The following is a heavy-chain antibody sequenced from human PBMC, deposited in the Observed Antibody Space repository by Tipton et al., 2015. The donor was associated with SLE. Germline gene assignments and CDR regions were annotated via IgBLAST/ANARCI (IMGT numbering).Heavy chain of an antibody. Sequence: TLSLTCTVSGGSISSGGYYWSWIRQYPGKGLEWTGYISYSGSTNYNSSLKSRLTISVDTSKNQFSLKLSSVTAADTAVYYCARDVGGYNTGWFPYYFDSWGQGTLVTVS. J-gene: IGHJ4*02. D-gene: IGHD2-8*02. CDR1: GGSISSGGYY. V-gene: IGHV4-31*03. CDR2: ISYSGST. CDR3: ARDVGGYNTGWFPYYFDS.